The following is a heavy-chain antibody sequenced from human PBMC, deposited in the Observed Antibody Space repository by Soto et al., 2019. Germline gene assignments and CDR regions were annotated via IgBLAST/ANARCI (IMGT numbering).Heavy chain of an antibody. D-gene: IGHD6-6*01. CDR3: ARVSRGSQGQLARYFDY. CDR1: GFTFSSYD. V-gene: IGHV3-13*01. CDR2: IGTAGDT. J-gene: IGHJ4*02. Sequence: GGSLRLSCAASGFTFSSYDMHWVRQATGKGLEWVSAIGTAGDTYYPGSVKGRFTISRENAKNSLYLQMNSLRAEDTAVYYCARVSRGSQGQLARYFDYWGQGTLVTVS.